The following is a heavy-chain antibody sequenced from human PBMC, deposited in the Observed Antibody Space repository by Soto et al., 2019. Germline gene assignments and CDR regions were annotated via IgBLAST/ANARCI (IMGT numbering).Heavy chain of an antibody. D-gene: IGHD6-19*01. J-gene: IGHJ6*02. CDR3: ARERGAVALVYYYYYGIDV. CDR2: ISAYNGNT. CDR1: GYTFTSYG. Sequence: ASVKVSCKASGYTFTSYGISWVRQAPGQGLEWMGWISAYNGNTNYAQKLQGRVTMTTDTSTSTAYRELRRLTADDTAVYYCARERGAVALVYYYYYGIDVWGQGTTVTVSS. V-gene: IGHV1-18*01.